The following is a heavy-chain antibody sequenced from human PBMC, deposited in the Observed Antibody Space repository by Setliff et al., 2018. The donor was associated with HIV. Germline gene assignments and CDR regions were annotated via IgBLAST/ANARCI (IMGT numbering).Heavy chain of an antibody. CDR3: ATSTLGWSDDAFDI. V-gene: IGHV1-18*01. Sequence: ASVKVSCKASGYTFTIYGITWVRQAPGQGLEWMGWISGHSDSRKYGQKFDGRVTLTMDTSTSTAYMELMKLTPDDTAVYYCATSTLGWSDDAFDIWGQGTMVTISS. J-gene: IGHJ3*02. D-gene: IGHD3-3*02. CDR2: ISGHSDSR. CDR1: GYTFTIYG.